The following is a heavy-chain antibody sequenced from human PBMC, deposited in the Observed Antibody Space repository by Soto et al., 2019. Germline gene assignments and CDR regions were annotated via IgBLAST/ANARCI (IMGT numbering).Heavy chain of an antibody. Sequence: GSVKVSCQASCFTLSSYCISWVRQAPGQGLEWMGWISAYNGNTNYAQKLQGRVTMTTDTSTSTAYMELRSLRSDDTAVYYCARGGRFLEWLDNYWGQGTLVTVSS. CDR1: CFTLSSYC. CDR3: ARGGRFLEWLDNY. CDR2: ISAYNGNT. J-gene: IGHJ4*02. V-gene: IGHV1-18*01. D-gene: IGHD3-3*01.